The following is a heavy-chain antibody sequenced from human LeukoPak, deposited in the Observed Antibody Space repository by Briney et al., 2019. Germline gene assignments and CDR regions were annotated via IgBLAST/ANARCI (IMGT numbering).Heavy chain of an antibody. Sequence: AESLKISCKASGYSSKNYWIVWVRQMPRKDLEWMGIIYPGDSNTRYNPSFQGQATIAADKSISTAYLQWSSLQASDTSEYYCARQGFVASYGVDVWGQGTTVTVSS. CDR2: IYPGDSNT. CDR3: ARQGFVASYGVDV. CDR1: GYSSKNYW. J-gene: IGHJ6*02. V-gene: IGHV5-51*01.